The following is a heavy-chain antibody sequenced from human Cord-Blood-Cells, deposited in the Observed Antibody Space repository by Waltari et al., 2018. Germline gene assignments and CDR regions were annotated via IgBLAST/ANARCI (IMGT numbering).Heavy chain of an antibody. CDR1: GYTFTSYD. CDR3: ARGGGGDIVVIPAAIFWFDP. V-gene: IGHV1-8*03. D-gene: IGHD2-2*02. CDR2: MNPNSGNT. J-gene: IGHJ5*02. Sequence: QVQLVQSGAEVKKPGASVKVSCKASGYTFTSYDINWVRQATGQGLEWMGWMNPNSGNTGYAQKCQGRGTITRNTSISTAYMELSSLRSEDTAVYYCARGGGGDIVVIPAAIFWFDPWGQGTLVTVSS.